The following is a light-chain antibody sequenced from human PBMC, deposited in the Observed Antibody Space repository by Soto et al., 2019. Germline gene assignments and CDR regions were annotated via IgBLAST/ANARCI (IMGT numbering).Light chain of an antibody. CDR1: QSVSSY. J-gene: IGKJ5*01. CDR2: DAS. CDR3: QQRSNWIT. Sequence: EIVLTQSPATLSLSPGERATLSCRASQSVSSYLAWYQQKPGQAPRLLIYDASNMATGIPARFSGSGSGTDFTLTISSLEPEDFAVYHCQQRSNWITFGQGTRLEIK. V-gene: IGKV3-11*01.